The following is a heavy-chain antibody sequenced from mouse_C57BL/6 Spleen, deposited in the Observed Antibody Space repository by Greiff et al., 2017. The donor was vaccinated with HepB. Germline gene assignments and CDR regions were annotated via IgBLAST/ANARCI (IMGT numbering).Heavy chain of an antibody. D-gene: IGHD1-1*01. V-gene: IGHV3-6*01. CDR3: ARDQDDSYY. CDR1: GYSITSGYY. J-gene: IGHJ2*01. CDR2: ISYDGSN. Sequence: ESGPGLVKPSQSLSLTCSVTGYSITSGYYWNWIRQFPGNKLEWMGYISYDGSNNYNPSLKNRISITLDTSKNQFFLKLNSVTTEDTATYYCARDQDDSYYWGQGTTLTVSS.